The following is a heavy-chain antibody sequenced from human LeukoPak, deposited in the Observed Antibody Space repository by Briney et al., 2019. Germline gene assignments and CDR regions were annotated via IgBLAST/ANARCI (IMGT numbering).Heavy chain of an antibody. CDR1: GLTVRTNS. Sequence: GGSLRLSCAASGLTVRTNSMGWVRQAPGKGLVWVSRINTDGTTTTYADSVKGRFTISRDNAKNTLHLQMNSLRVEDTAVHYCVSDHTGHDDYWGQGTLVTVSS. CDR3: VSDHTGHDDY. J-gene: IGHJ4*02. CDR2: INTDGTTT. V-gene: IGHV3-74*01. D-gene: IGHD1-1*01.